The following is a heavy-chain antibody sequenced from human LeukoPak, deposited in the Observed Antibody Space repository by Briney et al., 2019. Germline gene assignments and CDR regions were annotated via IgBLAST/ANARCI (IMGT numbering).Heavy chain of an antibody. V-gene: IGHV3-23*01. CDR3: AKDRGSGWPQFDY. CDR1: GFSFSNYA. D-gene: IGHD6-19*01. J-gene: IGHJ4*02. CDR2: ISGRVGST. Sequence: GGSLRLSCAASGFSFSNYAMSWVRQAPGKGLEWVSAISGRVGSTDYADSVKGRFTISRDNSKITLYLQMNSLRAEDTAVYYCAKDRGSGWPQFDYWGQGTLVTVSS.